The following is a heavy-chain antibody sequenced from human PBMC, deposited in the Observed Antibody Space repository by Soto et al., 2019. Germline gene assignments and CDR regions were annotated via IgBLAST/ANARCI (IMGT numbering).Heavy chain of an antibody. CDR3: AKEDTSSGSLDY. CDR2: ISATSSNT. J-gene: IGHJ4*02. D-gene: IGHD6-19*01. V-gene: IGHV3-23*01. Sequence: LRRSCVSSGFTFSIYAMTWVRQAQGKGLEWVSSISATSSNTYYADSVRGRFTISRDNSKNTLYLQMKSMRAEDSASYYCAKEDTSSGSLDYWGQGALVTVSS. CDR1: GFTFSIYA.